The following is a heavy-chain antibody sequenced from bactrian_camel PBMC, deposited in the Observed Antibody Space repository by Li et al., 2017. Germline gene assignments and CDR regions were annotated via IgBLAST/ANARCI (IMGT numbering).Heavy chain of an antibody. CDR3: AARSVGWCPLFEHRLGKRAYTPGGYFTN. V-gene: IGHV3S55*01. Sequence: HVQLVESGGGSVQAGGSLRLSCVGSGDTYNRYCMGWFRQYPGKEREGVAGIDSDDLTSYADSVKGRFTISRDNAKNTLYLQMNSLKPEDTAMYYCAARSVGWCPLFEHRLGKRAYTPGGYFTNWGQGTQVTVS. CDR1: GDTYNRYC. D-gene: IGHD2*01. CDR2: IDSDDLT. J-gene: IGHJ4*01.